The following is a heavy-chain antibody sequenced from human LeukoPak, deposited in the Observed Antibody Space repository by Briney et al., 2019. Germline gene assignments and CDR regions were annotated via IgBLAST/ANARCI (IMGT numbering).Heavy chain of an antibody. D-gene: IGHD6-13*01. J-gene: IGHJ4*02. V-gene: IGHV3-74*01. CDR3: ARDGRVGADGTILDY. CDR1: GFTFSSHW. CDR2: LNSDGSRT. Sequence: PGGSLRLSCAASGFTFSSHWMHWVRQAPGKGLVWVSRLNSDGSRTDYADSVKGRFTISRDNAKNTSYLQMNSLRAEDTAVYSCARDGRVGADGTILDYWGQGTLVTVSS.